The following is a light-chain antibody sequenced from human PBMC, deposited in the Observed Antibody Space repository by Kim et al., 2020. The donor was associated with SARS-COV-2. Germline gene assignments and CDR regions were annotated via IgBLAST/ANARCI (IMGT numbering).Light chain of an antibody. V-gene: IGKV1D-13*01. CDR3: QQFNNHPRT. Sequence: AIQLTQSPSSLSASVGDRVTITCRASQGISSALAWYQHKPGKAPKLLIYGASSLESGVPSRFSGSGSGTDFTLTISSLQPEDFATYYCQQFNNHPRTFGQGTKLEI. CDR1: QGISSA. CDR2: GAS. J-gene: IGKJ2*01.